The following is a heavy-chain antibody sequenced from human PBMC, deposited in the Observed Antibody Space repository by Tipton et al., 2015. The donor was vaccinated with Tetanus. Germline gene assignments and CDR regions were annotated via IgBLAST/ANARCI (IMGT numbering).Heavy chain of an antibody. CDR3: ARGPAYCGGDCYSGPFDY. D-gene: IGHD2-21*02. J-gene: IGHJ4*02. CDR2: IIPIFSTA. CDR1: GGTFSSYA. Sequence: QMQLVQSGAEVKKPGSSVKVSCKASGGTFSSYAISWVRQDAGQGLEWIGGIIPIFSTANYAQKFQGRVTITADESTSTAYMELSSLRSEDTAVYYCARGPAYCGGDCYSGPFDYWGQGTLVTVSS. V-gene: IGHV1-69*01.